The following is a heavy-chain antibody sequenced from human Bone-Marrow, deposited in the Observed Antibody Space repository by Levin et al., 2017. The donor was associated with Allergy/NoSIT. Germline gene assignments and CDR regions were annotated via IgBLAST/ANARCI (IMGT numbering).Heavy chain of an antibody. J-gene: IGHJ6*03. D-gene: IGHD6-6*01. Sequence: KTSETLSLTCTVSGGSISSGGYYWSWIRQHPVKGLEWIGYIYYNGNTYYNPSLKSRVTMSVDTSKNQFSLKLSAVTAADTAVYYCATSAFRGMASRHYYKSYYIDVWGRGTTVTVSS. CDR1: GGSISSGGYY. CDR3: ATSAFRGMASRHYYKSYYIDV. CDR2: IYYNGNT. V-gene: IGHV4-31*03.